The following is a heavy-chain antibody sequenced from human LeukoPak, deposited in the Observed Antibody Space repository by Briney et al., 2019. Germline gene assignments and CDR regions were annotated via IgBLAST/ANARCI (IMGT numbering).Heavy chain of an antibody. CDR3: AKAFRIDS. CDR1: GFTFGDYA. Sequence: GGSLRVSCSASGFTFGDYAMTWGRQAPGKGLEWVLSVSGSGKSAYYAGSVKGRFTVSRDNDKKTMYLEMNSLRAEDTAVYYCAKAFRIDSWGQGTLVTVSS. CDR2: VSGSGKSA. D-gene: IGHD2-15*01. V-gene: IGHV3-23*01. J-gene: IGHJ4*02.